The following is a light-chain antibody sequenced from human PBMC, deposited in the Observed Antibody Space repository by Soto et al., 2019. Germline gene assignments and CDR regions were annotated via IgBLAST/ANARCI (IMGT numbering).Light chain of an antibody. CDR1: SSNIGAGSY. Sequence: QSVLTQPPSVSGAPGQRVTISCTGSSSNIGAGSYVHWYQHVPGTAPKVLIFGDTNRRSGVPGRFSGSKSGSSASLAITGLQAEDEADYYCQSYDTSLSGPIFGGGTKVTVL. CDR2: GDT. J-gene: IGLJ2*01. V-gene: IGLV1-40*01. CDR3: QSYDTSLSGPI.